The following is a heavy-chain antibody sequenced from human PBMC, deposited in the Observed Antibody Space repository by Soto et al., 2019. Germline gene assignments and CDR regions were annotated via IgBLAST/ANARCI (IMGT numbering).Heavy chain of an antibody. J-gene: IGHJ4*02. Sequence: GASVKVSCKASGGTFSSYAISWVRQAPGQGLEWMGGIIPIFGTANYAQKFQGRVTITADESTSTAYMELSSLRSEDTAVYYCASDFGGSYYFDYWGQGTLVTVSS. CDR1: GGTFSSYA. CDR3: ASDFGGSYYFDY. V-gene: IGHV1-69*13. CDR2: IIPIFGTA. D-gene: IGHD1-26*01.